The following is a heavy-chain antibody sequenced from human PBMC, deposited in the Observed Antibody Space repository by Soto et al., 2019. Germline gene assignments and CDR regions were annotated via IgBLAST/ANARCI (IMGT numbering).Heavy chain of an antibody. V-gene: IGHV1-69*13. Sequence: ASVKVSCKASGGTFSSYAISWVRQAPGQGLEWMGGIIPIFGTANYAQKFQGRVTITADESTSTAYMELSSLRSEDTAVYYCARGDYGDHDYYYGMDVWGQGTTVTVSS. D-gene: IGHD4-17*01. CDR3: ARGDYGDHDYYYGMDV. CDR2: IIPIFGTA. J-gene: IGHJ6*02. CDR1: GGTFSSYA.